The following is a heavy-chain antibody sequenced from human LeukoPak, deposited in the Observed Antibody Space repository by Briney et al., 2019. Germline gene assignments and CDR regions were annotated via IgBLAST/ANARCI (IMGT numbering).Heavy chain of an antibody. J-gene: IGHJ4*02. CDR3: AHTLGGYCSSTSCYRGEGDY. CDR1: GFTFSSYA. D-gene: IGHD2-2*01. Sequence: PGGSLRLSCAASGFTFSSYAMSWVRQAPGKGLEWVSAISGSGGSTYYADSVKGRFTISRDNSKNTLYLQMNSLRAEDTAVYYCAHTLGGYCSSTSCYRGEGDYWGQGTLVTVSS. V-gene: IGHV3-23*01. CDR2: ISGSGGST.